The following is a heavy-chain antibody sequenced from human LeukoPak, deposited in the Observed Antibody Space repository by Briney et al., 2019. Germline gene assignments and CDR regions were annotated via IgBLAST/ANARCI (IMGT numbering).Heavy chain of an antibody. Sequence: GGSLRLSCVASGFPFSSYGMHWVRRAPGKGLEWVAVIWSVGGAEYYADSVKGRFTISRDNSKNMLFLQMNSLRAEDTAVYYCAKDVGKWESLHFFDYWGQGTLVTVSS. D-gene: IGHD1-26*01. V-gene: IGHV3-33*06. J-gene: IGHJ4*02. CDR1: GFPFSSYG. CDR2: IWSVGGAE. CDR3: AKDVGKWESLHFFDY.